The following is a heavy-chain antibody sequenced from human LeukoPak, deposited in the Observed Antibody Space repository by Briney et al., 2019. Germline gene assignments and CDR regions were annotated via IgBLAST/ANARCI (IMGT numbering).Heavy chain of an antibody. Sequence: SETLSLTCSVYGGSFSGYYWTWIRQPPGKGLEWIGEINDSVSPNYNPSLKSRVTMSLDTSRNQFSLKLSSVTAADTAVYYCARGGYYGSGNYYHGSWGQGTLVTVSS. V-gene: IGHV4-34*01. J-gene: IGHJ5*02. CDR1: GGSFSGYY. D-gene: IGHD3-10*01. CDR3: ARGGYYGSGNYYHGS. CDR2: INDSVSP.